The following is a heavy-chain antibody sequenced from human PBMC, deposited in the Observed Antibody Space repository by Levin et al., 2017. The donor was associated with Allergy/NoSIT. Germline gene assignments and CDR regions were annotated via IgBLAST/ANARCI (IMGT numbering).Heavy chain of an antibody. D-gene: IGHD4/OR15-4a*01. CDR1: GSTFRTSA. V-gene: IGHV3-23*01. Sequence: GGSLRLSCADSGSTFRTSAMNWVRQAPGKGLEWVSVISGSGSNTYYADSVKGRVSTTRDNSKNTLYLHMNSLRVEDTAVYYCAKDLHFYDGAGQYPSLGAFDIWGQGTVVTVSS. CDR2: ISGSGSNT. J-gene: IGHJ3*02. CDR3: AKDLHFYDGAGQYPSLGAFDI.